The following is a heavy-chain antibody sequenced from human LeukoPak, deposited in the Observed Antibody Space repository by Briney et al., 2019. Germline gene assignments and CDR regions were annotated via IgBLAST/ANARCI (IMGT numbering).Heavy chain of an antibody. Sequence: GGSLRLSCAASGFTFSSYWMSWVRQAPGKGLEWVANIKQDGSEKYYVDSVKGRFTISRDNAKNSLYLQMNSLRAEDTAVYSGARGVTTVVNDYWGRGTLVTVSS. CDR2: IKQDGSEK. CDR1: GFTFSSYW. J-gene: IGHJ4*02. CDR3: ARGVTTVVNDY. D-gene: IGHD4-23*01. V-gene: IGHV3-7*01.